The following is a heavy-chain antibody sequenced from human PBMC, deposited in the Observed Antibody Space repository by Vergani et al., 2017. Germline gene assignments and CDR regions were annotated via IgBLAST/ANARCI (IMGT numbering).Heavy chain of an antibody. CDR3: ARDGPPYDSSCYYGPLYNWFDP. J-gene: IGHJ5*02. CDR2: TYYRSKWYN. CDR1: GDSVSSNSAA. Sequence: QVQLQQSGPGLVKPSQTLSLTCAISGDSVSSNSAAWNWIRQSPSRGLEWLGRTYYRSKWYNDYAVSVKSRITINPDTSKDQFSLQLNSVTPEDTAVYYCARDGPPYDSSCYYGPLYNWFDPWGQGTLVTVSS. V-gene: IGHV6-1*01. D-gene: IGHD3-22*01.